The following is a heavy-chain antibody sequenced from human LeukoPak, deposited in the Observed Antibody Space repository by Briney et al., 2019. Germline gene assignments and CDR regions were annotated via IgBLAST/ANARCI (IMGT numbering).Heavy chain of an antibody. CDR3: ARGSKAWTLIDY. J-gene: IGHJ4*02. CDR2: IYSSGST. D-gene: IGHD3/OR15-3a*01. Sequence: PSETLSLTCTVSGGSISIYYWSWIRQPAGKGLEWIGRIYSSGSTNYNPSLKSRVTMSVDTSKNQFSLKLSSVTAADTAVYYCARGSKAWTLIDYWGQGTPVTVSS. CDR1: GGSISIYY. V-gene: IGHV4-4*07.